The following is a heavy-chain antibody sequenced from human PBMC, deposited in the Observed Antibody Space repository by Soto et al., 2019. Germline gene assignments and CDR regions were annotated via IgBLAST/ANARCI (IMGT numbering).Heavy chain of an antibody. CDR1: GGSFKSGSYS. CDR3: SRDSAYFDS. V-gene: IGHV4-61*01. J-gene: IGHJ4*02. Sequence: NPSETLSLTCTVSGGSFKSGSYSWSWIRQPPGKGLEWIGYVYHTGRTSYNPSLKSRVSISMDTSKNQFSLKLGSVTAADTAVYFCSRDSAYFDSWGQGTLVTVSS. CDR2: VYHTGRT.